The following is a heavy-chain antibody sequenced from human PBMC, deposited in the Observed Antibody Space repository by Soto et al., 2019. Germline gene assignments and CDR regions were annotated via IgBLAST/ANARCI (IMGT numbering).Heavy chain of an antibody. V-gene: IGHV4-31*03. D-gene: IGHD4-4*01. J-gene: IGHJ4*02. CDR1: GGSVSSGGYY. Sequence: SETLSLTCSVSGGSVSSGGYYWSWIRQHPGKGLEWIGYLYHSGNTHYSPSLKSRVMISVDTSKNQDALTLSNVTAADTAVYYCATERITTAAQDFFDNWGQGTLVTVSS. CDR3: ATERITTAAQDFFDN. CDR2: LYHSGNT.